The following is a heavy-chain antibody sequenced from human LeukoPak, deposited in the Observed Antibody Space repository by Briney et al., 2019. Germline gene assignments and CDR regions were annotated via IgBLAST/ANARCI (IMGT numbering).Heavy chain of an antibody. V-gene: IGHV3-53*01. CDR3: AREVHGDYVVDY. J-gene: IGHJ4*02. Sequence: QPGGSLRLSCAASGFTVSSNYMSWVRQAPGKGLEWVSVIYSGGSTYYADSVKGRFTISRDNSKNTLYLQMNSLRAEDTAVYYCAREVHGDYVVDYWGQGTLVTVSS. D-gene: IGHD4-17*01. CDR1: GFTVSSNY. CDR2: IYSGGST.